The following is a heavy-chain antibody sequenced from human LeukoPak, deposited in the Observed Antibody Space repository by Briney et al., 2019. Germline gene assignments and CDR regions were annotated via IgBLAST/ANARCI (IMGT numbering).Heavy chain of an antibody. J-gene: IGHJ6*02. CDR1: GYSFTSYW. CDR2: IYPGDSDT. V-gene: IGHV5-51*01. Sequence: PGASLKISCKGSGYSFTSYWIGWVRQMPGKGLEWMGIIYPGDSDTRYSPSFQGQVTISADKSISTAYLQWSSLKASDTAMYYCARYCSSTSCPTRYYYYYGMYVWGQGTTVTVSS. CDR3: ARYCSSTSCPTRYYYYYGMYV. D-gene: IGHD2-2*01.